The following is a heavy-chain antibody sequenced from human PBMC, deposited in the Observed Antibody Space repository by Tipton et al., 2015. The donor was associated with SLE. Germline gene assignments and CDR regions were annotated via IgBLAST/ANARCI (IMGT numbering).Heavy chain of an antibody. J-gene: IGHJ4*02. CDR3: RLITITSLFVY. V-gene: IGHV4-39*07. CDR2: IYYSGST. Sequence: LRLSCTVSGGSISSSSYYWGWIRQPPGKGLEWIGSIYYSGSTYYNPSLKSRATISVDTSKNQFSLKLSSVTAADTAVYYCRLITITSLFVYWGQGTLVTVSS. D-gene: IGHD3-16*01. CDR1: GGSISSSSYY.